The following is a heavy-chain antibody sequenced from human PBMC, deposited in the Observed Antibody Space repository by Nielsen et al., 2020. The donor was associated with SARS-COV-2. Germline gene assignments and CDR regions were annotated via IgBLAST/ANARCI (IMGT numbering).Heavy chain of an antibody. D-gene: IGHD4-17*01. Sequence: WVRQAPGQGLEWMGGIIPIFGTANYAQKFQGRVTITADESTSTAYMELSSLRSEDTAVYYCARASPDYGDDAFDIWGQGTMVTVSS. CDR2: IIPIFGTA. V-gene: IGHV1-69*01. J-gene: IGHJ3*02. CDR3: ARASPDYGDDAFDI.